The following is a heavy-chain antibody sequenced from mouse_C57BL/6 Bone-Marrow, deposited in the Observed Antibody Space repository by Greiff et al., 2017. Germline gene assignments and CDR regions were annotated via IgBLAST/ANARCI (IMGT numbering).Heavy chain of an antibody. CDR1: GFNFKDDY. CDR2: IDPENGDT. Sequence: EVQLQQSGAELVRPGASVKLSCTASGFNFKDDYMHWVKQRPEQGLEWIGWIDPENGDTEYASKFQGKATITADTSSNTAYLQLSSLTSEDAAVYYCTGGQAWFAYWDQGTLVTVSA. D-gene: IGHD1-1*02. CDR3: TGGQAWFAY. V-gene: IGHV14-4*01. J-gene: IGHJ3*01.